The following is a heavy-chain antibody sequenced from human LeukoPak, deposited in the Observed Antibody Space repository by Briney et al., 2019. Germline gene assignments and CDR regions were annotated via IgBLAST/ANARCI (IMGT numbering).Heavy chain of an antibody. CDR3: ARARCSGGSCTDYYGMDV. J-gene: IGHJ6*02. Sequence: PGRSLTLSCAAVGFTFSTYGMHWVRQAARKGLEGVAVISYDGRNKYNVDSVKGRFTISRDNSKNTLYLEVNRLRDGDTAVYYCARARCSGGSCTDYYGMDVWGQGTTVTVSS. V-gene: IGHV3-30*03. D-gene: IGHD2-15*01. CDR1: GFTFSTYG. CDR2: ISYDGRNK.